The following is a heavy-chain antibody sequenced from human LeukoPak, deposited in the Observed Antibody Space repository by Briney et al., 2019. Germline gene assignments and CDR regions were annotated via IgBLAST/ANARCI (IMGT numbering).Heavy chain of an antibody. CDR1: GFTVSSNS. V-gene: IGHV3-66*01. CDR2: IYSDNT. Sequence: TGGSLRLSCTVSGFTVSSNSMSWVRQAPGKGLEWVSFIYSDNTHYSDSVKGRFTISRDNSKNTLYLQMNSLRAEDTAVYYCARDGDLYYYGSGSYYEYTSWGQGTLVTVSS. D-gene: IGHD3-10*01. J-gene: IGHJ5*02. CDR3: ARDGDLYYYGSGSYYEYTS.